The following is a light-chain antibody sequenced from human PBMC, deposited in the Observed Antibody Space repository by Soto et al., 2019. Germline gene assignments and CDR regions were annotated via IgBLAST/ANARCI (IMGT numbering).Light chain of an antibody. V-gene: IGKV2-28*01. CDR3: MQALQTPFT. J-gene: IGKJ3*01. Sequence: DIVMTQSPLSLPVTPGEPASISCRSSQSLLHSNGHDYLDWYLQKPGQSPQLLIYLGSNRASGVPARFSGSGSGTDFTLKISRVEAEDVGVYYCMQALQTPFTFGPGTKVDIK. CDR2: LGS. CDR1: QSLLHSNGHDY.